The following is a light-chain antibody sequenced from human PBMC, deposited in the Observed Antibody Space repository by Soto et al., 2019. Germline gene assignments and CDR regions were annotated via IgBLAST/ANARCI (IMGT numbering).Light chain of an antibody. V-gene: IGLV2-8*01. CDR1: SSDVGGYNY. CDR2: EVT. J-gene: IGLJ2*01. CDR3: SSYAGRSKLVI. Sequence: QSALTQPPSASGSPGQSVTISCTGTSSDVGGYNYVSWYQQHPGKAPKLMIYEVTKRPSGVPDRFSGSKSGNTASLTVSGLQAEDEADYYCSSYAGRSKLVIFGGGTKLTVL.